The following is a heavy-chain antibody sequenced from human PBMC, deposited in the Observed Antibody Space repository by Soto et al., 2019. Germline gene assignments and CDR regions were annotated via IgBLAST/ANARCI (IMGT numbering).Heavy chain of an antibody. CDR1: GGSFSGYY. V-gene: IGHV4-34*01. CDR2: INHSGST. D-gene: IGHD5-18*01. J-gene: IGHJ6*02. CDR3: ARETGSGSGYSYGYGMDV. Sequence: SETLSLTCAVYGGSFSGYYWSWIRQPPGKGLEWIGEINHSGSTNYNPSLKSRVTISVDTSKNQFSLKLSSVTAADTAVYYCARETGSGSGYSYGYGMDVWGQGTTVTVSS.